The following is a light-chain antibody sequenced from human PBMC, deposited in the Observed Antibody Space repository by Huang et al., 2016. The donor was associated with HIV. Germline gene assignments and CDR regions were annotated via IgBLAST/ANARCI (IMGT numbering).Light chain of an antibody. V-gene: IGKV1-5*03. CDR1: QSISGW. CDR3: QQFNSYST. CDR2: KAS. Sequence: DIQMTQSPSTLSASVGDRVTITCRASQSISGWLAWYQQKPGKAPKLLIYKASNLESGVPSRFSGSGSGTEFTLTISSLQPDDFATYYCQQFNSYSTFGQGTKVEIK. J-gene: IGKJ1*01.